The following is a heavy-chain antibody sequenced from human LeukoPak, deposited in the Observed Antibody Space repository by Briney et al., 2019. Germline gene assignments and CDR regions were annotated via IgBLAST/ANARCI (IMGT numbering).Heavy chain of an antibody. CDR1: GYTFTSYG. D-gene: IGHD2-15*01. Sequence: ASVKVSCKASGYTFTSYGISWVRQAPGQGLEWMGWISAYNGNTNYAQKLQGRVTMTTDTSTSTAYMEMRSLRSDDTAVYYCARGPGPLDCSGGGCLCCDYWGQGTLVTVSS. CDR2: ISAYNGNT. J-gene: IGHJ4*02. CDR3: ARGPGPLDCSGGGCLCCDY. V-gene: IGHV1-18*01.